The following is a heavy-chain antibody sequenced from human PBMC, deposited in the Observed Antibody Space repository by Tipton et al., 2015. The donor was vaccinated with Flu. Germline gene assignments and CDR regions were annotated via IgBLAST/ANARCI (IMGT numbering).Heavy chain of an antibody. CDR3: ARGQEYGAGGAQNCAYWSDA. J-gene: IGHJ5*02. D-gene: IGHD2-8*02. CDR1: GFTFSSHC. Sequence: SLRLSCAASGFTFSSHCMRWVRQAPSKGLGCVAYMKQDGSKKYYGDSVKGRFTISRDNAKNTLYLQMNSLRAEDTAVYYCARGQEYGAGGAQNCAYWSDAWGQG. V-gene: IGHV3-7*01. CDR2: MKQDGSKK.